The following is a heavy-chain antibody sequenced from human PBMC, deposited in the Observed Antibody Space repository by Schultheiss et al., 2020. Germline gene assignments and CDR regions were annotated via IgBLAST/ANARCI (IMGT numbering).Heavy chain of an antibody. Sequence: SQTLSLTCTVSGGSVSSGSYYWGWIRQPPGKGLEWIGEIYHSGTTNYNPSLKSRVTISVDTSKNQFSLKLSSVTAADTAVYYCAGGNSVFDYWGQGTLVTVSS. CDR1: GGSVSSGSYY. CDR2: IYHSGTT. CDR3: AGGNSVFDY. V-gene: IGHV4-39*07. D-gene: IGHD4-23*01. J-gene: IGHJ4*02.